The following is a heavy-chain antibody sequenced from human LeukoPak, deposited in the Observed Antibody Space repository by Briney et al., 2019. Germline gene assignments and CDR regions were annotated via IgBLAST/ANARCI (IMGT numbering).Heavy chain of an antibody. CDR3: ARAAKFSSGWYGDALDM. V-gene: IGHV1-2*02. Sequence: RASVMVSCKASGYTFTGYYLHWVRQAPGRGLEWMGWINPNTSGTYNGQKFQGRVTMTRDTSISTVYMELRRLRSDDTAFYYCARAAKFSSGWYGDALDMWGQGTLVTISS. J-gene: IGHJ3*02. CDR1: GYTFTGYY. D-gene: IGHD6-19*01. CDR2: INPNTSGT.